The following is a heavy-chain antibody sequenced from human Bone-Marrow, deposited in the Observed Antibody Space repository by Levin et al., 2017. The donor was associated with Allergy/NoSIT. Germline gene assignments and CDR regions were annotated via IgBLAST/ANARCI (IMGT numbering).Heavy chain of an antibody. CDR1: GGSISSSSNH. D-gene: IGHD2-2*01. J-gene: IGHJ3*02. V-gene: IGHV4-39*07. CDR2: IYYTGTT. CDR3: ARGELGGSVPDAPFDI. Sequence: SQTLSLTCTVSGGSISSSSNHWDWIRQPPGMGLEWIGSIYYTGTTYYSPSLRSRVPISIDTSKNQFSLKLTSVTAEDTAVYYCARGELGGSVPDAPFDIWGQGTMVTVSS.